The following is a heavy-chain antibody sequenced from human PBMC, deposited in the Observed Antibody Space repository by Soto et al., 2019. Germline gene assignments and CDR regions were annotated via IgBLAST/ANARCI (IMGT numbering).Heavy chain of an antibody. V-gene: IGHV3-30*04. D-gene: IGHD6-13*01. CDR1: GFTFSSYA. Sequence: GGSLRLSCAASGFTFSSYAMHWVRQAPGKGLEWVAVISYDGSNKYYADSVKGRFTISRDNSKNTLYLQMNSLRAEDTAVYYCARDQSYSSSWYSLDYWGQGTLVTVSS. J-gene: IGHJ4*02. CDR3: ARDQSYSSSWYSLDY. CDR2: ISYDGSNK.